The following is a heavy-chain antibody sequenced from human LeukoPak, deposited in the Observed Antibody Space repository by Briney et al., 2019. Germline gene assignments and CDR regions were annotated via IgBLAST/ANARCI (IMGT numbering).Heavy chain of an antibody. V-gene: IGHV1-18*01. CDR1: GYSFITHG. Sequence: GASVKVSCKASGYSFITHGITWVRQAPGQGLQLVGWISTYTGNAHYAQRRQDRVTLSKDTATPTAYLEVRNLRSDDTAVYYCARDLAVLGVVFTSYMDVWGKGTPVIVSS. CDR2: ISTYTGNA. CDR3: ARDLAVLGVVFTSYMDV. D-gene: IGHD3-3*01. J-gene: IGHJ6*03.